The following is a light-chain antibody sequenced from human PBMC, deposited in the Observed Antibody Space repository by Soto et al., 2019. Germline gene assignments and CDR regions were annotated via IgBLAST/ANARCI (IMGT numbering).Light chain of an antibody. CDR3: QHYNNRPPWT. V-gene: IGKV3-15*01. J-gene: IGKJ1*01. CDR1: QSVSSN. CDR2: GAS. Sequence: DIVMTQSPATLSVSPGERATLSCRASQSVSSNLAWYQQAPGQAPRLLIYGASTRATGIPARFSGSGSGTEFTLTISSLQSEDFAVYYCQHYNNRPPWTFGQGTKVEIK.